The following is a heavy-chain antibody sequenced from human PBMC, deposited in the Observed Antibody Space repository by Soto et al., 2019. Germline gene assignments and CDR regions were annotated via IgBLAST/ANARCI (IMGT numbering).Heavy chain of an antibody. CDR2: IYYSGST. CDR3: ARSGPWYYYDSSGYYYGAFDI. Sequence: SETLSLTCTVSGGSISSSSYYWGWIRQPPGKGLEWIGSIYYSGSTYYNPSLKSRVTISVDTSKNQFSLKLSSVTAADTAVYYCARSGPWYYYDSSGYYYGAFDIWGQGTMVTVS. CDR1: GGSISSSSYY. V-gene: IGHV4-39*01. D-gene: IGHD3-22*01. J-gene: IGHJ3*02.